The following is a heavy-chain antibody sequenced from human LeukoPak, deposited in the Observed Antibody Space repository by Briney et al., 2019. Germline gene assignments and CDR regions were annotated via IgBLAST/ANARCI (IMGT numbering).Heavy chain of an antibody. Sequence: SETLSLTCTVSGDSISRYYWSWIRQPAGKGLEWIGRIYNGGIITYNPSLKSRVTMSIDTSNNQFSLRLRFVTAADTAIYYCARGYPVGRLYYYYMDVWGKGTTVTVSS. V-gene: IGHV4-4*07. CDR3: ARGYPVGRLYYYYMDV. J-gene: IGHJ6*03. D-gene: IGHD2-2*01. CDR1: GDSISRYY. CDR2: IYNGGII.